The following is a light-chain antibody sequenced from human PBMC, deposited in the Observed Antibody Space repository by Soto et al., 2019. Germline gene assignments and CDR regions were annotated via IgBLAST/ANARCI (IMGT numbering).Light chain of an antibody. CDR3: QQYCSPPPT. CDR2: WAS. V-gene: IGKV4-1*01. CDR1: QSVLYSSNNENS. Sequence: DIVMTQSQDSLAVSLGERATINCKSSQSVLYSSNNENSLAWYQQKPGQPLKLLLYWASTRESGVPDRFSGSGSGTDFTLTISSLQAEDVAVYYCQQYCSPPPTFGQGTKVELK. J-gene: IGKJ1*01.